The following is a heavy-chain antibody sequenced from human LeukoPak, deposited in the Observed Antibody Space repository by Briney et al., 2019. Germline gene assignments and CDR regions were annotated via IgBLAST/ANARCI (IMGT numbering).Heavy chain of an antibody. CDR2: IYPGDSDT. CDR3: ARLGLGIVVVPAAADAFDI. V-gene: IGHV5-51*01. D-gene: IGHD2-2*01. CDR1: GYSFTSYW. Sequence: GESLKISGKGSGYSFTSYWIGWVRQMPGKGLEWMGIIYPGDSDTRYSPSFQGQVTISADKSISTAYLQWSSLKASDTAMYYCARLGLGIVVVPAAADAFDIWGQGTMVTVSS. J-gene: IGHJ3*02.